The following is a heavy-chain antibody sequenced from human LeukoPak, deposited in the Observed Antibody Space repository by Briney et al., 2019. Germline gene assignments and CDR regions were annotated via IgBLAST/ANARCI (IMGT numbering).Heavy chain of an antibody. CDR1: GGSISSSSYY. D-gene: IGHD4-17*01. CDR3: ARGNRDYGLDY. CDR2: IYYSGST. Sequence: PSETLSLTCTVSGGSISSSSYYWSWIRQPPGKGLEWIGYIYYSGSTNYNPSLKSRVTISVDTSKNQFSLKLSPVTAADTAVYYCARGNRDYGLDYWGQGTLVTVSS. J-gene: IGHJ4*02. V-gene: IGHV4-61*01.